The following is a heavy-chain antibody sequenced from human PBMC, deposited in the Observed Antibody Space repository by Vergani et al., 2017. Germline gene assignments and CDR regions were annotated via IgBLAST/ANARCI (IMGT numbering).Heavy chain of an antibody. D-gene: IGHD1-1*01. CDR1: GFTSSYYS. J-gene: IGHJ1*01. CDR3: ATKSCGTPGCQIGYFRE. CDR2: ISYDGTQK. Sequence: QVHLVESGGGVVQPGRSLRLSCVVSGFTSSYYSMQWVRQAPGKGLEWVAVISYDGTQKYYADSVKGRFTISRDNSKSTLYLQMNSLRTEDTAVYYCATKSCGTPGCQIGYFREWGQGTLVTVSS. V-gene: IGHV3-30*03.